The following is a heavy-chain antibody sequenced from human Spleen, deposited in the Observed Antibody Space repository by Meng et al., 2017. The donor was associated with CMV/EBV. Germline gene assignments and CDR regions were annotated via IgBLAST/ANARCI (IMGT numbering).Heavy chain of an antibody. J-gene: IGHJ1*01. CDR3: ARGARDLGYCSGGSCRPSYFQH. CDR1: GGSISSSSYY. V-gene: IGHV4-39*07. D-gene: IGHD2-15*01. Sequence: SETLSLTCTVSGGSISSSSYYWGWIRQPPGKGLEWIGSIYYSGSTYYNPSLKSRVTISVDTSKNQFSLKLSSVTAADTAVYYCARGARDLGYCSGGSCRPSYFQHWGQGTLVTVSS. CDR2: IYYSGST.